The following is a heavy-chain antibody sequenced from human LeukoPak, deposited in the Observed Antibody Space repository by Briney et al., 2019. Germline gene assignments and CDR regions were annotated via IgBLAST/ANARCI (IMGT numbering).Heavy chain of an antibody. D-gene: IGHD5-12*01. Sequence: KSGGSLRLSCAASGFSYSDYHMTWVRQAPGKGLEWVSYIGPGGGATFFADSVKGRFTISTDSAKNSLYLQMNSLTADDTAVYYCASGRDILVASPGGYFDYWGQGTLVTVSS. CDR2: IGPGGGAT. J-gene: IGHJ4*02. CDR3: ASGRDILVASPGGYFDY. V-gene: IGHV3-11*01. CDR1: GFSYSDYH.